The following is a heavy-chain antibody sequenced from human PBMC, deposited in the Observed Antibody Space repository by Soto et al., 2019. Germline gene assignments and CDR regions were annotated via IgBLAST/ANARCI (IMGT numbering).Heavy chain of an antibody. Sequence: PSETLSLTCTVSGGSISSGDYYWSWIRQPPGKGLEWIGYIYYSGSTYYNPSLKSRVTISVDTSKNQFSLKLSSVTAADTAVYYCARAKRTALDNFDYWGQGTLVTVSS. CDR3: ARAKRTALDNFDY. V-gene: IGHV4-30-4*01. CDR1: GGSISSGDYY. D-gene: IGHD1-1*01. CDR2: IYYSGST. J-gene: IGHJ4*02.